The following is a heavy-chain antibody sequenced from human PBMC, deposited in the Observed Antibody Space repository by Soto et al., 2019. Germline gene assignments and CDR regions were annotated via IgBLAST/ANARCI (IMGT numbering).Heavy chain of an antibody. J-gene: IGHJ3*02. CDR2: IIPIFGTA. D-gene: IGHD5-12*01. CDR3: ARDLEIVATTGGAFDI. V-gene: IGHV1-69*01. Sequence: QVQLVQSGAEVKKPGSSVKVSCKASGGTFSSYAISWVRQAPGQGLEWMGGIIPIFGTANYAQKFQGRVTITADESTSTAYMELSSVRSEDTAVYYCARDLEIVATTGGAFDIWGQGTMVTVSS. CDR1: GGTFSSYA.